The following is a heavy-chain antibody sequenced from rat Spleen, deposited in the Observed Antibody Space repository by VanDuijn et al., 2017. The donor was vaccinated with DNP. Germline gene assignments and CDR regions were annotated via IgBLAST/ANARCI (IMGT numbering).Heavy chain of an antibody. V-gene: IGHV3-3*01. CDR1: GYPLTSSSR. CDR2: INSAGST. D-gene: IGHD4-3*01. Sequence: EVQLPEAGPGLVKPPQSLSLTCSVPGYPLTSSSRWNWIRKFPGNKLEWMGYINSAGSTNYNPSLKSRISITRDTSKNQFFLQVNSVTTEDTATYYCARNPGYYAMDAWGQGTSVTVSS. J-gene: IGHJ4*01. CDR3: ARNPGYYAMDA.